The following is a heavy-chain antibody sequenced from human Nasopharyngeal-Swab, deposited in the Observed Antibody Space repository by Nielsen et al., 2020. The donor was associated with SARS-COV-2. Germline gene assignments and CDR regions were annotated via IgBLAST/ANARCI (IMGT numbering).Heavy chain of an antibody. CDR1: GGTFSSYA. CDR2: IIPMFGTA. V-gene: IGHV1-69*06. Sequence: SVKVSCKASGGTFSSYAISWVRQAPGQGLEWMGGIIPMFGTANYAQNFQGRVTITADKSTSTAYMELSSLRSEDTAVYYCARNPVDYDYVWGSYRYRTFDYWGQGTLVTVSS. J-gene: IGHJ4*02. D-gene: IGHD3-16*02. CDR3: ARNPVDYDYVWGSYRYRTFDY.